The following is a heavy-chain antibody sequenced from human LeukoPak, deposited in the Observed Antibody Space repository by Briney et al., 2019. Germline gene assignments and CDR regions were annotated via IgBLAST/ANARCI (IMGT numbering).Heavy chain of an antibody. CDR1: GFTFSTYA. V-gene: IGHV3-23*01. D-gene: IGHD3-3*01. CDR3: ARERSSITIFGVVTNDAFDI. CDR2: ISGGGGST. Sequence: GGSLRLSCAASGFTFSTYAMSWVRQAPGKGLEWVSGISGGGGSTYYADSVKGRFTISRDNAKDSLYLQMNSLRAEDTAVYYCARERSSITIFGVVTNDAFDIWGQGTMVTVSS. J-gene: IGHJ3*02.